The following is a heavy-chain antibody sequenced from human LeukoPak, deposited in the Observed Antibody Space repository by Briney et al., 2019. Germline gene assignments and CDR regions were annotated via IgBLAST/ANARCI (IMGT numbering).Heavy chain of an antibody. CDR2: ISHSGST. J-gene: IGHJ4*02. Sequence: SETLSLTCAVYGVSFSGYYWSWIRQPPGKGLEWIGEISHSGSTNYNPSLKSRVTISVDTSKNQFSLKLSSVTAADTAVYYCARRNGQDIVATFRRRYYFDYWGQGTLVTVSS. V-gene: IGHV4-34*01. CDR1: GVSFSGYY. D-gene: IGHD5-12*01. CDR3: ARRNGQDIVATFRRRYYFDY.